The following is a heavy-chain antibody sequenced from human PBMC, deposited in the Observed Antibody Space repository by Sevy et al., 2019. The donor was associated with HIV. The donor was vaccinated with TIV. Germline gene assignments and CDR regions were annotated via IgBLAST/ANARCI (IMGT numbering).Heavy chain of an antibody. V-gene: IGHV3-48*03. CDR2: ISSSGSTI. CDR1: GFTFSSYE. Sequence: GGSLRLSCAASGFTFSSYEMNWVRQAPGKGLEWVSYISSSGSTIYYADSVKGRFTISRDNAKNSLYLQMNSLRAEDTAVYYCARAGALYDILTGYKGGYFDYWGQGTLVTVSS. J-gene: IGHJ4*02. CDR3: ARAGALYDILTGYKGGYFDY. D-gene: IGHD3-9*01.